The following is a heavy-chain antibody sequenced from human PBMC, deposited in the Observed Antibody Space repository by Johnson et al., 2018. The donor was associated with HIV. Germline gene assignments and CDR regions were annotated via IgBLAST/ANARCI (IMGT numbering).Heavy chain of an antibody. V-gene: IGHV3-20*04. D-gene: IGHD3-10*01. CDR1: GFTFDDYG. CDR2: INWNGGST. CDR3: ARDFVAFGECTAFDI. Sequence: VQLVESGGGLVQPGGSLRLSCAASGFTFDDYGMSWVRQAPGKGLEWVSGINWNGGSTGYADSVKGRFTISRDNAKNSLYLQMNSLRAEETALYYCARDFVAFGECTAFDIWGQGTMVTVSS. J-gene: IGHJ3*02.